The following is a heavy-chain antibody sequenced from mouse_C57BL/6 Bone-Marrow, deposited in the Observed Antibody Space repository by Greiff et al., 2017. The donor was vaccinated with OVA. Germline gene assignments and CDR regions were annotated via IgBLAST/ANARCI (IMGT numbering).Heavy chain of an antibody. CDR2: IHPNSGST. J-gene: IGHJ3*01. Sequence: QVQLKESGAELVKPGASVKLSCKASGYTFTSYWMHWVKQRPGQGLEWIGMIHPNSGSTNYNEKFKSKATLTVDKSSSTAYMQLSSLTSEDSVVYYCARVTAQARGGWFAYWGQGTLVTVSA. V-gene: IGHV1-64*01. CDR3: ARVTAQARGGWFAY. CDR1: GYTFTSYW. D-gene: IGHD3-2*02.